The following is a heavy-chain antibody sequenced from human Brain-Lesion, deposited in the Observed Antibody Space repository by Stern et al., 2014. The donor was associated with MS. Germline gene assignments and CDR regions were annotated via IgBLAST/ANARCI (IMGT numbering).Heavy chain of an antibody. CDR2: VNNDGRRT. J-gene: IGHJ5*01. Sequence: EVQLVESGGGLVQPGGSLRLSCAASGFTFSNYWMHWVRQAPGKGLVWVSRVNNDGRRTSYADSVKGRFTMSRDNANNTLYLQMNSLRVEDTAIYYCARGERWFDSWGQGTLVTVSS. V-gene: IGHV3-74*01. CDR1: GFTFSNYW. CDR3: ARGERWFDS.